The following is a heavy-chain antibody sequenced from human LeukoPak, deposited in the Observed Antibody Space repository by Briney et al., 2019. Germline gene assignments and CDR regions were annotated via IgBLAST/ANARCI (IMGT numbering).Heavy chain of an antibody. D-gene: IGHD6-19*01. CDR3: ARGGAVAGPHY. J-gene: IGHJ4*02. V-gene: IGHV3-30-3*01. Sequence: PGRSLRLSCAASGFTFSSYAMHWVRQAPGKGLEWVAVISYDGSNEYYADSVKGRFTISRDNSKNTLYLQMNSLRAEDTAVYYCARGGAVAGPHYWGQGTLVTVSS. CDR2: ISYDGSNE. CDR1: GFTFSSYA.